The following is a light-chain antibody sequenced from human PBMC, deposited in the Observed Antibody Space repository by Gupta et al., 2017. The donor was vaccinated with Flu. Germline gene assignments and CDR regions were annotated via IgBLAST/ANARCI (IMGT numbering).Light chain of an antibody. Sequence: EILMTPSPATLSVSPGESATLSCRTSQGVSVNLAWYQQKPGQAPRLLIYAASNRATGVPPRFSGSGSGTQFTLTITSLQSEDVAVYFCQQHNNWPPAFGGGTKVEIK. CDR1: QGVSVN. J-gene: IGKJ4*02. CDR3: QQHNNWPPA. V-gene: IGKV3-15*01. CDR2: AAS.